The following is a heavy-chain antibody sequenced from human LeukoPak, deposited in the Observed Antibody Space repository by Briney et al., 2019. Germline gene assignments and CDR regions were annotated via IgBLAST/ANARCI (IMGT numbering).Heavy chain of an antibody. Sequence: ASVKVSCKASGYTFTGYYMHWVRQAPGQGGEGMGWINPNSGGTNYAQKFQGRVTITRNTSISTAYMELSSLRSEDTAVYYCARSLVYCSSTSCYYFDYWGQGTLVTVSS. CDR3: ARSLVYCSSTSCYYFDY. CDR2: INPNSGGT. CDR1: GYTFTGYY. J-gene: IGHJ4*02. V-gene: IGHV1-2*02. D-gene: IGHD2-2*01.